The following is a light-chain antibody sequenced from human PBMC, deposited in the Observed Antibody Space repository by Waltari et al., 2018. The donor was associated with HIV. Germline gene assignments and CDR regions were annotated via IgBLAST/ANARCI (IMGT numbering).Light chain of an antibody. V-gene: IGLV1-44*01. CDR3: ATWDESLQGPL. J-gene: IGLJ3*02. CDR1: DPNIGSHP. Sequence: QSVLAQPPSVSGPPGQPVTISCSGSDPNIGSHPVHWCQHPPGMAPQLLIFCNEQRPAGGAGRFPGSKSGTPASLAIRGLQAEDEADYYCATWDESLQGPLFGGGTKLSVL. CDR2: CNE.